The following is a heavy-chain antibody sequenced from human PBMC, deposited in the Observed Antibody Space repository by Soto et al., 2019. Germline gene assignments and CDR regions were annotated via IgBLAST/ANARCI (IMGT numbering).Heavy chain of an antibody. CDR3: AAAGQLTPNGDPYYYYGMDV. J-gene: IGHJ6*02. Sequence: QMQLVQSGPEVKKPGTSVKVSCKASGFTFTSSAMQWVRQARGQRLEWIGWIVVGSGNTNYAQKFQERVTITRDMSTSTAYMELSSLRSEDTAVYYCAAAGQLTPNGDPYYYYGMDVWGQGTTVTVSS. CDR1: GFTFTSSA. CDR2: IVVGSGNT. D-gene: IGHD6-13*01. V-gene: IGHV1-58*02.